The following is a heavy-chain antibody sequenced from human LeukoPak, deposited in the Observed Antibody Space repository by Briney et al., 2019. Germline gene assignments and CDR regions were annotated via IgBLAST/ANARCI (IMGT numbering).Heavy chain of an antibody. V-gene: IGHV1-69*06. CDR3: ARVRWPLSVSGWFDP. D-gene: IGHD3-3*01. CDR1: GGTFSSYA. J-gene: IGHJ5*02. CDR2: IIPIFGTA. Sequence: SVKVSCKASGGTFSSYAISWVRQAPGQGLEWMGGIIPIFGTANYAQKFQGRVTITADKSTSTAYMELSSLRSEDTAVYYCARVRWPLSVSGWFDPWGQGTLVTVSS.